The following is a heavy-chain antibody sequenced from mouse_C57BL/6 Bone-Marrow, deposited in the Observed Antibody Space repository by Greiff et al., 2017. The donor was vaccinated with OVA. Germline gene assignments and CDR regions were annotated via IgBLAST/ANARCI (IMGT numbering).Heavy chain of an antibody. CDR1: GYTFTDYS. CDR3: SRGDSSCYYAMDY. D-gene: IGHD3-2*02. CDR2: INPNNGGT. J-gene: IGHJ4*01. V-gene: IGHV1-26*01. Sequence: EVQLQQSGPELVKPGASVKISCKASGYTFTDYSMNWVKQSHGKSLEWIGDINPNNGGTSYNQKFKGKATLTVDQSSSPAYMELRSLTSANSAVYDCSRGDSSCYYAMDYWGQGTSVTVSS.